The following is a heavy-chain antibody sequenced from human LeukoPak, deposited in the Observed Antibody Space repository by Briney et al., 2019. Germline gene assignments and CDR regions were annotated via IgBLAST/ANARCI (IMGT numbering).Heavy chain of an antibody. CDR3: ARSSSSIAFDI. J-gene: IGHJ3*02. CDR2: INPNSGGT. CDR1: GYTFTNYD. Sequence: GASVKVSCKASGYTFTNYDINWVRQATGQGLEWMGWINPNSGGTNYAQKFQGRVTMTRDTSISTADMYLDRLRSDDTAIYYCARSSSSIAFDIWGQGTMVTVSS. D-gene: IGHD6-6*01. V-gene: IGHV1-2*02.